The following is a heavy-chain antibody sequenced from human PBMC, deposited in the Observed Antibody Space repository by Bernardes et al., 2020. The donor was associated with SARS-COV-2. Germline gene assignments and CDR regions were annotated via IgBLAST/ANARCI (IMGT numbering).Heavy chain of an antibody. CDR3: AREAKGILVGGRDLDALDI. CDR2: TNPSTGDT. D-gene: IGHD6-19*01. Sequence: ASVKVSCKASGFAFTGHFLHWVRQAPGQGLEWMGWTNPSTGDTNSAQKFQGRVSMTRDTSTSTAYMELYSLRSDDTAIYYCAREAKGILVGGRDLDALDIWGHGTMVTVSS. V-gene: IGHV1-2*02. J-gene: IGHJ3*02. CDR1: GFAFTGHF.